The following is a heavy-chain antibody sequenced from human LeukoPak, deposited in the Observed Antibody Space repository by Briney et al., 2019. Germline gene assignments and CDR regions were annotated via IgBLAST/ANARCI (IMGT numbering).Heavy chain of an antibody. D-gene: IGHD3-10*01. V-gene: IGHV4-30-4*08. Sequence: SETLSLTCTVSGGSISSSSYYWGWIRQPPGKGLEWIGYIYYSGSTYYNPSLKSRVTISVDTSKNQFSLKLSSVTAADTAVYYCARVGSYGSGNSLFDYWGQGTLVTVSS. CDR3: ARVGSYGSGNSLFDY. CDR2: IYYSGST. CDR1: GGSISSSSYY. J-gene: IGHJ4*02.